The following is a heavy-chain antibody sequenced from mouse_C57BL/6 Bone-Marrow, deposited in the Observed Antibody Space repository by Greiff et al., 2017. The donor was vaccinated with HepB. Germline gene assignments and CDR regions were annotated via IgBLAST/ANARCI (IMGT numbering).Heavy chain of an antibody. J-gene: IGHJ1*03. CDR2: INPSNGGT. Sequence: QVQLKEPGTELVKPGASVKLSCKASGYTFTSYWMHWVKQRPGQGLEWIGNINPSNGGTNYNEKFKSKATLTVDKSSSTAYMQLSSLTSEDSAVYYCARERYDSWYFDVWGTGTTVTVSS. CDR1: GYTFTSYW. D-gene: IGHD2-14*01. CDR3: ARERYDSWYFDV. V-gene: IGHV1-53*01.